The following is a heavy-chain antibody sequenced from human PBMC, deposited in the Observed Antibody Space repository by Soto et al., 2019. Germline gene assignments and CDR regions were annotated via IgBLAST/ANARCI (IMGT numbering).Heavy chain of an antibody. Sequence: EVQLVESGGGLVQPGGSLRLSCAASGFTFSSYSMNWVRQAPGKGLEWVSYISSSSSTIYYADSVKGRFTISRDNAKNSLYLTMDSLRAEDTAVYYCARDRGGNYAYYYYYMDVWGKGTTVTVSS. CDR3: ARDRGGNYAYYYYYMDV. D-gene: IGHD1-7*01. CDR1: GFTFSSYS. V-gene: IGHV3-48*01. J-gene: IGHJ6*03. CDR2: ISSSSSTI.